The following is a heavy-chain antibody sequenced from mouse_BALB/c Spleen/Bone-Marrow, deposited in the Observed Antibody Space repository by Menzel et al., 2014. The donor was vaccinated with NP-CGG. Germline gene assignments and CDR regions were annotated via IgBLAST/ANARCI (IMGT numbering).Heavy chain of an antibody. Sequence: EVQLQESGGGLVQPGGSLKLSCAASGFDSSRYWMSWVRQAPGKGLEWIGEINPDSSTLNYTPSLKDKFIISRDNAKNPLYLQMNKVRSEDTALYYCARPVYRYDPPAYWGQGTTLTVSS. V-gene: IGHV4-1*02. CDR1: GFDSSRYW. J-gene: IGHJ2*01. D-gene: IGHD2-14*01. CDR2: INPDSSTL. CDR3: ARPVYRYDPPAY.